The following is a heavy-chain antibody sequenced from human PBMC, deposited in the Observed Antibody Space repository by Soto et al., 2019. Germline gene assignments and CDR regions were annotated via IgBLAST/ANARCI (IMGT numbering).Heavy chain of an antibody. CDR2: INHSGST. D-gene: IGHD1-1*01. J-gene: IGHJ5*02. V-gene: IGHV4-34*01. Sequence: QVQLQQWGAGLLKPSETLSLTCAVYGGSFSGYYWSWIRQPPGKGLEWIGEINHSGSTNYNPSLKSRVTITVDTSNNQFSLKLSSVTAADMAVYYCARLALRVRTNWFDPWGQGTLVPVSS. CDR1: GGSFSGYY. CDR3: ARLALRVRTNWFDP.